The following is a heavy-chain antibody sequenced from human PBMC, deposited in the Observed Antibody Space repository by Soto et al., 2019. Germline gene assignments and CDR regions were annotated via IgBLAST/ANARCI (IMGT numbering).Heavy chain of an antibody. J-gene: IGHJ6*02. CDR3: AASDPPATNYYYAMDV. CDR1: GASVSSGSFY. V-gene: IGHV4-61*01. D-gene: IGHD5-12*01. CDR2: FYDSGST. Sequence: ETLSLTCPVSGASVSSGSFYWSWIRRPPGKGLEWIGYFYDSGSTNYNPSLRSRVTMSVDTSKNQFSLKMSSVTAADTAVYYCAASDPPATNYYYAMDVWGQGTTVTVS.